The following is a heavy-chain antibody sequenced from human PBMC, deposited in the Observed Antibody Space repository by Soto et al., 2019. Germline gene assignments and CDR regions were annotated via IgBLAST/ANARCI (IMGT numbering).Heavy chain of an antibody. D-gene: IGHD3-10*01. V-gene: IGHV4-30-4*01. Sequence: LSLTCTVSGGSISSGDYYWSWIRQPPGKGLEWIGYIYYSGSTYYNPSLKSRVTISVDTSKNQFSLKLSSVTAADTAVYYCARVEYDYYGSGSYYNYWGQGTLVTVYS. CDR1: GGSISSGDYY. CDR2: IYYSGST. J-gene: IGHJ4*02. CDR3: ARVEYDYYGSGSYYNY.